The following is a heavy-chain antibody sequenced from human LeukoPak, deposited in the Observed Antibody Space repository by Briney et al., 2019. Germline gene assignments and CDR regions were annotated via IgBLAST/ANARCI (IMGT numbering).Heavy chain of an antibody. CDR3: ARSPRYSSGWSFYYFDY. D-gene: IGHD6-19*01. CDR2: INSSSSYI. Sequence: GGSLRLSCAASGFNFSNYNMNWVRQAPGKGLEWVSSINSSSSYIYYADSVKGRFTISRDNAKNSLYLQMNSLRAEDTAVYYCARSPRYSSGWSFYYFDYWGQGTLVTVSS. J-gene: IGHJ4*02. CDR1: GFNFSNYN. V-gene: IGHV3-21*01.